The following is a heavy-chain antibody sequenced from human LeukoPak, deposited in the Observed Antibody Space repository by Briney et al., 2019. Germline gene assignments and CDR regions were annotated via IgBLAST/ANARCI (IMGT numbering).Heavy chain of an antibody. CDR1: GFTLGGYW. CDR2: IKNDGSST. Sequence: GGSLRLSCAASGFTLGGYWMHWLRQAPGKGLVWVSRIKNDGSSTTYADSVKGRFTISRDNAKNTLYLQMNSLRAEDTAVYYCARSDWFDPWGQGTLVTVSS. V-gene: IGHV3-74*01. CDR3: ARSDWFDP. J-gene: IGHJ5*02.